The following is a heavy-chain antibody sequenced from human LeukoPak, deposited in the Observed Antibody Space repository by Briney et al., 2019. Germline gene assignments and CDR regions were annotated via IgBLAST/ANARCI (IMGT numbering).Heavy chain of an antibody. CDR3: ASERAAIDLPDYYGMDV. J-gene: IGHJ6*02. V-gene: IGHV3-66*01. Sequence: GGSLRLSYAASGFTVSSNYMSWVRQAPGKGLEWVSVIYSGGSTYYADSVKGRFTISRDNSKNTLYLQMNSLRAEDTAVYYCASERAAIDLPDYYGMDVWGQGTTVTVSS. CDR1: GFTVSSNY. CDR2: IYSGGST. D-gene: IGHD6-25*01.